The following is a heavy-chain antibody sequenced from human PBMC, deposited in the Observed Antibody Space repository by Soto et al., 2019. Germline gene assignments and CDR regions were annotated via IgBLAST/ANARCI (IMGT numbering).Heavy chain of an antibody. D-gene: IGHD4-17*01. J-gene: IGHJ4*02. CDR2: IKSKADGGTT. Sequence: EVQLAESGGDLVKPGGSLSLSCAASEFTFANAWISWVRQAPAKGLEWVGRIKSKADGGTTDYAAPAKGRFTISRDESQNTLYLQMTSLKTEDTAVYCCTSLYYGQWGQGTLVTVSS. CDR1: EFTFANAW. CDR3: TSLYYGQ. V-gene: IGHV3-15*01.